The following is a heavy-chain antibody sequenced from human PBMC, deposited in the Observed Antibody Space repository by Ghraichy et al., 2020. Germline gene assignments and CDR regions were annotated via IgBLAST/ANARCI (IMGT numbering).Heavy chain of an antibody. CDR3: ARDSVPYGDYVNGVDP. D-gene: IGHD4-17*01. CDR1: GFTFSSYS. CDR2: ISSSSSYI. V-gene: IGHV3-21*01. J-gene: IGHJ5*02. Sequence: GSLRLSCAASGFTFSSYSMNWVRQAPGKGLEWVSSISSSSSYIYYADSVKGRFTISRDNAKNSLYLQMNSLRAEDTAVYYCARDSVPYGDYVNGVDPWGQGTLVTVSS.